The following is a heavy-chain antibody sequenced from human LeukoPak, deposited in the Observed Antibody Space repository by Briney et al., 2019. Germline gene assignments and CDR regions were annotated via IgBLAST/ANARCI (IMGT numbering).Heavy chain of an antibody. CDR2: IYYTGTPRA. D-gene: IGHD3-22*01. CDR1: SGSISSDY. CDR3: ARDYYDSSGYPVGGY. V-gene: IGHV4-59*01. Sequence: PGETLCLTCTVSSGSISSDYWSWIRQSPGKGLEWIGHIYYTGTPRANYNSSLKSRVTISVDTSKNQLSLELTAVTAADTAVYYCARDYYDSSGYPVGGYWGQGALLIVSS. J-gene: IGHJ4*02.